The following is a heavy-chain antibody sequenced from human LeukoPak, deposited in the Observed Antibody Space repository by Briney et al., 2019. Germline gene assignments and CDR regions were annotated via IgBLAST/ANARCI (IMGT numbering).Heavy chain of an antibody. CDR1: GGSISSGDYY. J-gene: IGHJ3*02. CDR2: IYYSGST. CDR3: ARGRNDDAFDI. V-gene: IGHV4-30-4*01. D-gene: IGHD1-1*01. Sequence: SETLSLTCTVSGGSISSGDYYWSWIRQPPGKGLEWIGYIYYSGSTYYNPSLKSRVTISVDTSKNQFSLKLSSVTAADTAVYYCARGRNDDAFDIWGQGTMVTVSS.